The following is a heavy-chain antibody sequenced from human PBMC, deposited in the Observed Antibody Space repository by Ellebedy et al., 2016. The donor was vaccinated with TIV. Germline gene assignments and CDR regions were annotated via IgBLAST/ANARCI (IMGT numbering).Heavy chain of an antibody. J-gene: IGHJ4*02. CDR1: GFTFTNTW. CDR3: TADTYRSSSMAVDY. Sequence: GESLKISCAASGFTFTNTWMNWVRQAPGKGLEWVGRIKSESDGGTTHYAAPVKGRFTISRDDSRNTLFLQMSSLKVEDTSMYYCTADTYRSSSMAVDYWGQGTLVTVSS. D-gene: IGHD3-16*02. CDR2: IKSESDGGTT. V-gene: IGHV3-15*06.